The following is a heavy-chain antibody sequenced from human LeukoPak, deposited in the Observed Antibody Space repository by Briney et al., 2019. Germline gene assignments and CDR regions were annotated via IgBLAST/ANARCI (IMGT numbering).Heavy chain of an antibody. V-gene: IGHV4-59*05. J-gene: IGHJ3*02. CDR2: IYYSGST. D-gene: IGHD1-14*01. CDR3: ATPEAFDI. Sequence: GSLRLSCAASGFTFSSYSMNWVRQPPGKGLEWIGSIYYSGSTYYNPSLKSRVTISVDTSKNQFSLKLSSVTAADTAVYYCATPEAFDIWGQGTMVTVSS. CDR1: GFTFSSYSMN.